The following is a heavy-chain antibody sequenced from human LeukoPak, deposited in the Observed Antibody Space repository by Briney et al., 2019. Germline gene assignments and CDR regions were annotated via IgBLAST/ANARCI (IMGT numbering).Heavy chain of an antibody. J-gene: IGHJ4*02. V-gene: IGHV4-31*03. Sequence: PSETLSLTCTVSGGSISSGGYYWSWIRQHPGKGLEWIGYIYYSGSTYYNPSLKSRVTISVDTSKNQFSLRLSSVTAADTAAYYCARQGELGYCSGGSCYFDCWGQGTLITVSS. CDR1: GGSISSGGYY. CDR2: IYYSGST. D-gene: IGHD2-15*01. CDR3: ARQGELGYCSGGSCYFDC.